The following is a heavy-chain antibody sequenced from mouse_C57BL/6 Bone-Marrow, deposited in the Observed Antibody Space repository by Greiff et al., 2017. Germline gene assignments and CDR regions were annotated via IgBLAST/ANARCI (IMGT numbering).Heavy chain of an antibody. CDR1: GYTFTSYY. CDR2: IYPGSGNT. J-gene: IGHJ2*01. V-gene: IGHV1-76*01. Sequence: QVQLQQSGAELVRPGASVKLSCKASGYTFTSYYINWVKQRPGQGLEWIARIYPGSGNTYYNEKFKGKATLTAEKSSSTAYMQLSSLTSEDSAVSLCSRRGPNYSGSTYFDYWGQGTTLTVSS. D-gene: IGHD1-1*01. CDR3: SRRGPNYSGSTYFDY.